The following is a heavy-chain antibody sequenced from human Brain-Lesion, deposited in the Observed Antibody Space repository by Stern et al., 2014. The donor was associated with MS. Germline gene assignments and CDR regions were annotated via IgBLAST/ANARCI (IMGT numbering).Heavy chain of an antibody. CDR1: GASVGGGDWY. V-gene: IGHV4-30-4*01. D-gene: IGHD1-1*01. CDR3: SGAIGKYELLESFDM. J-gene: IGHJ3*02. Sequence: VQLQESGPGLVKPSQTLSLACAVSGASVGGGDWYWSWIRQPPGKGLEWLGHIYFNGTTYYKPSLKIRLIISLDTSKNQFSLNLTSVTAADTAVYYCSGAIGKYELLESFDMWGQGTMVTVSS. CDR2: IYFNGTT.